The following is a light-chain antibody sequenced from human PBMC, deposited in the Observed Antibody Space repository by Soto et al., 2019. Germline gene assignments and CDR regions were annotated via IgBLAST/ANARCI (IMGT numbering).Light chain of an antibody. CDR1: SSDVGGYNY. Sequence: QSVLTQPASVSGSPGQSITISCTGTSSDVGGYNYVSWYQQHPGKAPKLMIYEVSNRPAGASNRFSGSKSGNTASLTISGLQAEDEADYYCSSYTSISTVVFGGGTKLTVL. CDR3: SSYTSISTVV. J-gene: IGLJ2*01. CDR2: EVS. V-gene: IGLV2-14*01.